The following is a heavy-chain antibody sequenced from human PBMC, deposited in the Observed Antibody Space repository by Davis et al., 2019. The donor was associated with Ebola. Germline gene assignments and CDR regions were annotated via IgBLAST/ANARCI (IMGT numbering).Heavy chain of an antibody. Sequence: ASVKVSCKASGYTFTSYGISWVRQAPGQGLEWMGWINAGNGNTKYSQKFQGRVTITRDTSASTAYMELSSLRSEDTAVYYCAREIVFGFDPWGQGTLVTVSS. D-gene: IGHD3-10*02. CDR1: GYTFTSYG. CDR3: AREIVFGFDP. V-gene: IGHV1-3*01. J-gene: IGHJ5*02. CDR2: INAGNGNT.